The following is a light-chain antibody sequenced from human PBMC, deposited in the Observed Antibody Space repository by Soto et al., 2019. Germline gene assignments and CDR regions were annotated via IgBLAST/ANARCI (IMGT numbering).Light chain of an antibody. Sequence: IQMTQSPSSLSASVGDRVTITCLASQSIGFYLNWYQQKPGKAPNLLIYVASSLQSGVSSRFSGSGSGTDFTLTISSLQPEDFATYYCQQSYSNPITFGQGTRLEIK. V-gene: IGKV1-39*01. J-gene: IGKJ5*01. CDR1: QSIGFY. CDR2: VAS. CDR3: QQSYSNPIT.